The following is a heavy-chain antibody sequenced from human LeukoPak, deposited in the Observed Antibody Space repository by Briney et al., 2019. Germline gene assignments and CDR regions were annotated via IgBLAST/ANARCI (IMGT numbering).Heavy chain of an antibody. J-gene: IGHJ6*03. Sequence: PSETLSLTCTVSGGSISSYYWSWLRQPAGKGLEWIGRIYTGGSTNYNPSLKSRVTMSVDTSKNQFSLKLSSVTAADTAVYYCARDPPRVGGYYYYYMDVWGKGTTVTVSS. CDR1: GGSISSYY. D-gene: IGHD1-26*01. CDR3: ARDPPRVGGYYYYYMDV. CDR2: IYTGGST. V-gene: IGHV4-4*07.